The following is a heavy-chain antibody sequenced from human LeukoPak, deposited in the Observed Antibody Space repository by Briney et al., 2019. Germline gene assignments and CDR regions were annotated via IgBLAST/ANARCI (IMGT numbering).Heavy chain of an antibody. V-gene: IGHV4-61*02. J-gene: IGHJ6*03. CDR3: ARGKIVVVPAAMGSDADYYYYMDV. D-gene: IGHD2-2*01. CDR1: GGSISSGSYY. Sequence: SETLSLTCTVSGGSISSGSYYWSWIRQPAGKGLEWIGRIYTSGSTNYNPSLKSRVTISVDTSKNQFSLKLSSVTAADTAVYYCARGKIVVVPAAMGSDADYYYYMDVWGKGTTVTVSS. CDR2: IYTSGST.